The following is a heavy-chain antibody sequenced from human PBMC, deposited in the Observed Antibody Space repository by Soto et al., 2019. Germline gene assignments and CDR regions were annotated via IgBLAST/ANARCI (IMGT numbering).Heavy chain of an antibody. J-gene: IGHJ3*02. Sequence: ASVKVSCKASGYTFTSYGISWVRQAPGQGLEWMGWISAYNGNTNYAQKLQGRVTMTTDTSTSTAYMELRSLRSDDTAVYYCARDRRAGYCSGGSCYSYNHDAFDIWGQGTMVTVSS. D-gene: IGHD2-15*01. CDR3: ARDRRAGYCSGGSCYSYNHDAFDI. V-gene: IGHV1-18*01. CDR1: GYTFTSYG. CDR2: ISAYNGNT.